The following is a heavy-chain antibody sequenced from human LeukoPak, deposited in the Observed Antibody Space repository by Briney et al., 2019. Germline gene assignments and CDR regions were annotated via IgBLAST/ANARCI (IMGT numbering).Heavy chain of an antibody. Sequence: GRSLRLSCAASGFTFSSYGMYWVRQAPGKGLEWVAVIWYDGSNKYYADSVKGRFTISRDNSKNSLYLQMNSLRAEDTALYYCARVVVTAIDYWGQGTLVTVSS. J-gene: IGHJ4*02. V-gene: IGHV3-33*08. CDR3: ARVVVTAIDY. CDR1: GFTFSSYG. CDR2: IWYDGSNK. D-gene: IGHD2-21*02.